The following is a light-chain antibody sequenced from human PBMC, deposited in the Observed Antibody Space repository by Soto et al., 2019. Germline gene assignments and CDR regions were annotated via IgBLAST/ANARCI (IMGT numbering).Light chain of an antibody. V-gene: IGLV2-14*01. CDR2: DVS. J-gene: IGLJ2*01. CDR3: SSYTSSSTLVG. Sequence: QSVLTQPASVSGSPGQSITISCTGTSSDVGGYNYVSWYQQHPGKAPKLMSYDVSNRPSGVSNRFSGSKSGNTASLTISGLQAEDEADYYCSSYTSSSTLVGFGGGTKLTVL. CDR1: SSDVGGYNY.